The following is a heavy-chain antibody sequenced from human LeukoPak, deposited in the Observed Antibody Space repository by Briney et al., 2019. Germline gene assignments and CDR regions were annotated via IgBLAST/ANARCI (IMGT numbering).Heavy chain of an antibody. D-gene: IGHD5-18*01. J-gene: IGHJ4*02. V-gene: IGHV3-74*01. CDR3: ARGGAAMAYY. CDR1: GFNFSSYW. CDR2: INSDGSST. Sequence: GGSLRLSCAASGFNFSSYWMHWVRQAPGKGLAWDSRINSDGSSTSYADSMKGRFTISRDNAKNTLYLQMNSLRVEDTAVYYCARGGAAMAYYWGQGTLVTVSS.